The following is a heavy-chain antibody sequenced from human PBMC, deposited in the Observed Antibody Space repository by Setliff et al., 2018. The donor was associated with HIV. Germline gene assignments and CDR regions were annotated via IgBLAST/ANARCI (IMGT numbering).Heavy chain of an antibody. CDR2: FDPEDGET. D-gene: IGHD3-22*01. V-gene: IGHV1-24*01. CDR3: ATRSYYYDSSGYSSRGAFDI. Sequence: ASVKVSCKVSGYTLTELSRHWVRQAPGKGPEWMGGFDPEDGETIYVKKFQGRVTMTEDTSTDTAYMELSSLTSEDTAVYYCATRSYYYDSSGYSSRGAFDIWGQGTMVTVS. CDR1: GYTLTELS. J-gene: IGHJ3*02.